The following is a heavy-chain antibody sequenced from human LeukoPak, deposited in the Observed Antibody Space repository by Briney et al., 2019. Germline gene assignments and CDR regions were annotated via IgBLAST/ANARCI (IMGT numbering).Heavy chain of an antibody. J-gene: IGHJ4*02. V-gene: IGHV4-39*01. CDR1: GGSISSSSYY. CDR3: ASPGPIYDFWSGPYYFDY. Sequence: SETLSLTCTVYGGSISSSSYYWGWIRQPPGKGLESIGSIYYSGSTYYNPSLKSRVTISVDTSKNQFSLKLSSVTAADTAVYYCASPGPIYDFWSGPYYFDYWGQGTLVTVSS. CDR2: IYYSGST. D-gene: IGHD3-3*01.